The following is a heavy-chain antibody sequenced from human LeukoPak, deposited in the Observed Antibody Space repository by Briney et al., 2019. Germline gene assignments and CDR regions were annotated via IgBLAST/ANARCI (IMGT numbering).Heavy chain of an antibody. CDR2: INSDGSST. CDR3: ARTQGIYGMDV. CDR1: GFTFSSYW. D-gene: IGHD3-10*01. V-gene: IGHV3-74*01. J-gene: IGHJ6*02. Sequence: PGGSLRLSCAASGFTFSSYWMHWVRQAPGKGLVWVSRINSDGSSTSYADSVKGRFTISRDNAKNTLYLQMNSLRAEDTAVYYCARTQGIYGMDVWGQGTTVTVSS.